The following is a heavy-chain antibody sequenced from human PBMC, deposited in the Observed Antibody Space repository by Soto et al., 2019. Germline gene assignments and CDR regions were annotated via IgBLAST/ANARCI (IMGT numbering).Heavy chain of an antibody. D-gene: IGHD3-10*01. Sequence: ASVNVSCKASGYTFTGYHMHWVRQAPGQGLEWMGWINPNSGGTNYAQKFQGRVTMTRDTSISTAYMELSRLRSDDTAVYYCARDFIWFGELSHYYYYYGMDVWGQGTTVTVSS. CDR1: GYTFTGYH. CDR3: ARDFIWFGELSHYYYYYGMDV. CDR2: INPNSGGT. V-gene: IGHV1-2*02. J-gene: IGHJ6*02.